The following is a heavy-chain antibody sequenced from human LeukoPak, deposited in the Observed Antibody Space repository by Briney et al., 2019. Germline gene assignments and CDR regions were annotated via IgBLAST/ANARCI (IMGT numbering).Heavy chain of an antibody. CDR1: GGSISSYY. CDR3: ARAKYIAWHFDY. D-gene: IGHD6-13*01. J-gene: IGHJ4*02. CDR2: IYYSGST. V-gene: IGHV4-59*01. Sequence: SETLSLTCTVSGGSISSYYWSWIRQTPGKGLEWIGYIYYSGSTNYNPSLKSRVTISVDTSKNQFSLKLSSVTAADTAVYYCARAKYIAWHFDYWGQGTLVTLSS.